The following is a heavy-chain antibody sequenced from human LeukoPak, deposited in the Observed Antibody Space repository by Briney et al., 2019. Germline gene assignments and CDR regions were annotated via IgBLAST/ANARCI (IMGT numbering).Heavy chain of an antibody. V-gene: IGHV3-7*01. CDR1: GFTFSNYW. J-gene: IGHJ4*02. CDR3: ARDRQIAY. Sequence: GGSLRLSCAASGFTFSNYWLTWVRQAPGQGLEWVANIKQDESEKHYVDSVKGRFTISRDNAKNSLYLQMNSLRAEDTAVYYCARDRQIAYWGQGTLVAVSS. CDR2: IKQDESEK.